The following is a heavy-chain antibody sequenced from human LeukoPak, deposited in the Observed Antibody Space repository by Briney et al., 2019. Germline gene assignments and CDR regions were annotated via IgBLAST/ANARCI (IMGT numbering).Heavy chain of an antibody. Sequence: GGSLRLSCAASGFTFSSYGMHWVRQAPGKGLEWVAVISYDGSNKHYADSVKGRFTISRDNSKNTLYLQMNSLRAEDTAVYYCAKDYSNGLFDYWGQGTLVTVSS. D-gene: IGHD4-11*01. J-gene: IGHJ4*02. CDR1: GFTFSSYG. CDR2: ISYDGSNK. V-gene: IGHV3-30*18. CDR3: AKDYSNGLFDY.